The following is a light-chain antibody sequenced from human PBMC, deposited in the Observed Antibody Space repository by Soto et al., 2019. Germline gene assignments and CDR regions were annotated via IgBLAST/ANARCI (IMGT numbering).Light chain of an antibody. J-gene: IGKJ2*01. CDR2: AAS. CDR1: QNINSH. Sequence: DIQMTQSPSSLSASLGDRVTITCLASQNINSHLNWYQQKPGKAPKVLIYAASRLQSGVPSRFSGSGSGTEFTLTISSLEPEDFATYYCQQSHITTLFTFGKGTKLEIK. V-gene: IGKV1-39*01. CDR3: QQSHITTLFT.